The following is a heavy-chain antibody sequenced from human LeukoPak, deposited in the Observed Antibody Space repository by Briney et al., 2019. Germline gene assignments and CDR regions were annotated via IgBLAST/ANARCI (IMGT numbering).Heavy chain of an antibody. Sequence: SETLSLTCAVYGGSFSGYYWSWIRQPPGKGLEWIGEINHSGSTNYNPSLKSRVTISVDTSKNQFSLKLSSVTAADTAVYYCARFSGRTTVTTRGDCWGQGTLVTVSS. J-gene: IGHJ4*02. CDR2: INHSGST. CDR3: ARFSGRTTVTTRGDC. V-gene: IGHV4-34*01. D-gene: IGHD4-17*01. CDR1: GGSFSGYY.